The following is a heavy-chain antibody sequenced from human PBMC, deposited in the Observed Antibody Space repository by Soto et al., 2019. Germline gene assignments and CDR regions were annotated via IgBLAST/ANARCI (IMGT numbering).Heavy chain of an antibody. Sequence: SETLAVTCAVYGGSFSGYYWSWIRQPPGKGLEWIGEINHSGSTNYNPSLKSRVTISVDTSKNQFSLKLSSVTAADTAVYYCARLQWLAYGYYYYGMDVWGKGTTVT. CDR3: ARLQWLAYGYYYYGMDV. J-gene: IGHJ6*04. D-gene: IGHD6-19*01. V-gene: IGHV4-34*01. CDR2: INHSGST. CDR1: GGSFSGYY.